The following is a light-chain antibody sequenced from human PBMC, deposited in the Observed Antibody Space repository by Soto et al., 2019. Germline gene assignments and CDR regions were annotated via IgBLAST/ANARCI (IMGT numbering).Light chain of an antibody. CDR2: KVS. Sequence: DIQMTQAPSTLSGSVGDRVTITCRASQTISSWLAWYQQKPGKAPKLLIYKVSTLKSGVPSRFSGSGSGTEFTLTISSLQPDDFATYSCQHYNSYSEAFGQGTKVELK. V-gene: IGKV1-5*03. CDR3: QHYNSYSEA. CDR1: QTISSW. J-gene: IGKJ1*01.